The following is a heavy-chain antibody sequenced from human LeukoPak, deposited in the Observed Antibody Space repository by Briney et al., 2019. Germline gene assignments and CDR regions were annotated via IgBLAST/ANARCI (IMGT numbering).Heavy chain of an antibody. Sequence: PGGSLRLSCAASGFTFSSYAMSWVRQAPGKGLEWVSAISGSGGSTYYADSVKGRSTISRDNSKNTLYLQMNSLRAEDTAVYYCAKSAGYCSSTSCYHFDYWGQGTLVTVSS. J-gene: IGHJ4*02. CDR2: ISGSGGST. D-gene: IGHD2-2*01. V-gene: IGHV3-23*01. CDR3: AKSAGYCSSTSCYHFDY. CDR1: GFTFSSYA.